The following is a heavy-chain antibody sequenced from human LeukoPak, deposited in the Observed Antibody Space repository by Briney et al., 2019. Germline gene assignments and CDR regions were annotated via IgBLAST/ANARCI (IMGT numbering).Heavy chain of an antibody. CDR2: MNPNSGNT. J-gene: IGHJ5*02. CDR3: AALNWRRSTRGEAGWFDP. V-gene: IGHV1-8*01. Sequence: ASVKVSCKASGYTFTSYDINWVRQATGQGLEWMGWMNPNSGNTGYAQKFQGRVAMARNTSISTAYMELSSLRSEDTAMYYCAALNWRRSTRGEAGWFDPWGQGTLVTVSS. D-gene: IGHD2-21*01. CDR1: GYTFTSYD.